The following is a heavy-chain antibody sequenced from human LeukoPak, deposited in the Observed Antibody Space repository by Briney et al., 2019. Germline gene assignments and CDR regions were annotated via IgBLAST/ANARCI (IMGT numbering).Heavy chain of an antibody. CDR2: IYYSGST. CDR3: ARVRCSGGSCPYYYYYYMDV. Sequence: PSETLSLTCTVSGGSISSSSYYWGWIRQPPGKGLEWIGSIYYSGSTYSNPSLQSRVTISVDTSKNQFSLKLNSVTAADTAVYYCARVRCSGGSCPYYYYYYMDVWGKGTTVTVSS. J-gene: IGHJ6*03. D-gene: IGHD2-15*01. CDR1: GGSISSSSYY. V-gene: IGHV4-39*01.